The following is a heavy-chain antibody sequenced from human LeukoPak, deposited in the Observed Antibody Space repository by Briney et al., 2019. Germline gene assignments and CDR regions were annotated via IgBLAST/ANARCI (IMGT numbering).Heavy chain of an antibody. CDR3: ARDYPLYCSSTSCYTVYAFDI. CDR2: IYYSGST. CDR1: GGSLISYY. J-gene: IGHJ3*02. D-gene: IGHD2-2*02. V-gene: IGHV4-59*01. Sequence: SETLSHTCTVSGGSLISYYWSWIRQPPGKGLEWIWYIYYSGSTNYNPSLKSRVTISVDTSKNQFSLKLSSVTAADTAVYYCARDYPLYCSSTSCYTVYAFDIWGQGTMVTVSS.